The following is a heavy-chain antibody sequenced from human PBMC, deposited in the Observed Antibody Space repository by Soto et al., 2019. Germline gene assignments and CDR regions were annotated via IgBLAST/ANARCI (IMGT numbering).Heavy chain of an antibody. J-gene: IGHJ4*02. D-gene: IGHD2-8*01. CDR1: GYTFTSYD. V-gene: IGHV1-8*01. CDR2: MNHNSGNT. CDR3: ARGAMYAPPPDY. Sequence: ASVKVSCTASGYTFTSYDITRVRRATGQGLEWMGWMNHNSGNTGYVQKFQGRVTMTRNTSVSAAYMELSSLRSEDTAVYFCARGAMYAPPPDYWGQGTLVTVSS.